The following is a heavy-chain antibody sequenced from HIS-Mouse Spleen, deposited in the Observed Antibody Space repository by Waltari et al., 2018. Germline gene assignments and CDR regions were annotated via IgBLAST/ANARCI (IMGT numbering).Heavy chain of an antibody. V-gene: IGHV4-34*01. D-gene: IGHD6-13*01. Sequence: QVQLQQWGAGLLKPSETLSLTCAVYGGSFSGYYWSWIRQPPGKGLEWIGEINHSGSTNHTPSLKSRVTISVDTSKNQFSLKLSSVTAADTAVYYCARGKGSSSWYYFDYWGQGTLVTVSS. CDR3: ARGKGSSSWYYFDY. J-gene: IGHJ4*02. CDR1: GGSFSGYY. CDR2: INHSGST.